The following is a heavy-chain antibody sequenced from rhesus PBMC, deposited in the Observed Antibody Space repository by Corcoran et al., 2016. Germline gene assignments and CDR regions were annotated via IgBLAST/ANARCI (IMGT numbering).Heavy chain of an antibody. V-gene: IGHV4S2*01. CDR1: GPSISSTY. CDR3: ARGSSYISS. J-gene: IGHJ4*01. Sequence: QVQLQESGPGLVKPSEPLPLTCAVPGPSISSTYWSWIRQAPGKGLEWSGRIYGSGGSTDSNPTLKSRVTITIAPSKNQFSLKLSSVTAADTAVYYCARGSSYISSWGQGVLVTVSS. CDR2: IYGSGGST. D-gene: IGHD4-29*01.